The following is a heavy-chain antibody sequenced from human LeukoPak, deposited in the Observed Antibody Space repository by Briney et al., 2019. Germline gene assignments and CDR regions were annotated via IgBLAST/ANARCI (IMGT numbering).Heavy chain of an antibody. V-gene: IGHV3-53*01. CDR3: ARFSAGWFGGFDP. J-gene: IGHJ5*02. CDR2: IYSGGST. D-gene: IGHD3-10*01. Sequence: GGSLRLSCAASGFTVSSNYMNWVRQAPGKGLEWVSVIYSGGSTYYADSVKGRFTISRDNSKNTLYLQMNNLRAEDTAIYYCARFSAGWFGGFDPWGQGTLVTVSS. CDR1: GFTVSSNY.